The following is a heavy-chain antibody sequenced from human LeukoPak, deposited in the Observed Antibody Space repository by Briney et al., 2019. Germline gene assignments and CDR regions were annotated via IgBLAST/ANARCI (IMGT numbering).Heavy chain of an antibody. D-gene: IGHD3-10*01. V-gene: IGHV4-31*03. CDR1: GGSISSGGYY. Sequence: SETLSLTCTVSGGSISSGGYYWSWIRQHPGKGLGWIGYIYYSGSTYYNPSLKSRVTISVDTSKNQFSLKLSSVTAADTAVYYCAGHGGDPYYYGMDVWGQGTTVTVSS. CDR2: IYYSGST. CDR3: AGHGGDPYYYGMDV. J-gene: IGHJ6*02.